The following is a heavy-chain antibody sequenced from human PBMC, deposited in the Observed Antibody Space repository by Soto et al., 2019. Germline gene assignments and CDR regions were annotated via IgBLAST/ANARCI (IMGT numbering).Heavy chain of an antibody. Sequence: PAGSLRLSCAASGFPFSNYYIHWARQPPGQGLEWMGIINPNGGSTTYAQKFQGRVTMTRDTSTSTAYMELSSLRSEDTAVYYCATLDEAEISRYYDYPGQGTLVTLPS. CDR3: ATLDEAEISRYYDY. CDR1: GFPFSNYY. D-gene: IGHD2-21*01. CDR2: INPNGGST. J-gene: IGHJ4*02. V-gene: IGHV1-46*01.